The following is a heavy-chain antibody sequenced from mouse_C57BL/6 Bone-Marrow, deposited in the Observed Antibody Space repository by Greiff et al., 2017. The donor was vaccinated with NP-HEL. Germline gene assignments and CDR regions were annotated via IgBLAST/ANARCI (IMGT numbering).Heavy chain of an antibody. V-gene: IGHV1-19*01. J-gene: IGHJ3*01. D-gene: IGHD2-3*01. CDR2: INPYNGGT. CDR1: GYTFTDYY. CDR3: ARGDGYYGFAY. Sequence: SGPVLVKPGASVKMSCKASGYTFTDYYMNWVKQSHGKSLEWIGVINPYNGGTSYNQKFKGKATLTVDKSSSTAYMELNSLTSEDSAVYYCARGDGYYGFAYWGQGTLVTVSA.